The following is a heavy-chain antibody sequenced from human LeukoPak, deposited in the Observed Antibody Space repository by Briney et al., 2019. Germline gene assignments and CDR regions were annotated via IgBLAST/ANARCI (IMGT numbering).Heavy chain of an antibody. J-gene: IGHJ5*02. CDR3: VREHSKVFDP. V-gene: IGHV3-13*01. CDR1: GFTLSNYW. Sequence: GGSLRLSCEASGFTLSNYWIHWVRQAPGKGLEWVSRVGATGDTDYPDSVKGRFTISRENAKNSLYLRMNSLRVEDTAVYYCVREHSKVFDPWGQGTVVTVSS. CDR2: VGATGDT.